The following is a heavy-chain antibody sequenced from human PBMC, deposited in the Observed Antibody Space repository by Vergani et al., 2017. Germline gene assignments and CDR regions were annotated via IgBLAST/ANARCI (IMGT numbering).Heavy chain of an antibody. CDR2: IYYSGNT. CDR3: ARVSSDXFDY. D-gene: IGHD2-21*02. Sequence: QLQLQESGPGLVKPSETLSLTCTVSGGSITSSSYYWGWSRQPPGKGLEWIGCIYYSGNTYHNPSLKIRVTISVDTSKYQFSLKLSSVTAADTAVYYCARVSSDXFDYWGQGTLVTVAA. J-gene: IGHJ4*02. V-gene: IGHV4-39*07. CDR1: GGSITSSSYY.